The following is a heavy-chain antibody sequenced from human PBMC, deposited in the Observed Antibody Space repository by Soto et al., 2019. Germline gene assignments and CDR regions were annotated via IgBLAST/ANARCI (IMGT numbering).Heavy chain of an antibody. CDR1: GFTFSTYA. V-gene: IGHV3-23*01. D-gene: IGHD2-21*02. J-gene: IGHJ5*02. Sequence: EVQLLESGGGLVQPGGSLRLSCAASGFTFSTYAMSWVRQAPGKGLEWVSTISSSGGSTHYADSVKGRFTISRDNSKNTLYLPMNSLRAEDTAVYYCAKFYGGNSAHTYAIDPWGQGTLVTVSS. CDR3: AKFYGGNSAHTYAIDP. CDR2: ISSSGGST.